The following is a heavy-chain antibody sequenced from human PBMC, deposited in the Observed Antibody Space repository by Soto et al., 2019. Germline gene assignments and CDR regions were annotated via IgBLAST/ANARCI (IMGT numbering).Heavy chain of an antibody. J-gene: IGHJ6*02. CDR2: INPNNGGT. CDR3: ETTCAFGGSTIWCMAV. CDR1: GYTFTGYY. Sequence: SAVKVSCKASGYTFTGYYMHWVRQAPGQGLEWMAWINPNNGGTNYAQKFQGLVTLTRDTSITTAYMELNRLTSDDTAVYYCETTCAFGGSTIWCMAVCGPRTTVTVSS. V-gene: IGHV1-2*04. D-gene: IGHD3-9*01.